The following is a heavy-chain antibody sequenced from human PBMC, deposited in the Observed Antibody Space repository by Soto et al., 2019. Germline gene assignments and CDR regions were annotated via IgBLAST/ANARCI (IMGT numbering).Heavy chain of an antibody. CDR3: ATSQKGYNWNYFDH. V-gene: IGHV4-39*01. CDR2: VFYTGFT. J-gene: IGHJ4*02. Sequence: SETLSLTCAVSGASISDSYYYWAWLRQSPGKGPEWIGSVFYTGFTSYNPSLESRVSVSVDTSKSQFSLKLSAVTAADTAVYYCATSQKGYNWNYFDHWGQGALVTVSS. D-gene: IGHD1-20*01. CDR1: GASISDSYYY.